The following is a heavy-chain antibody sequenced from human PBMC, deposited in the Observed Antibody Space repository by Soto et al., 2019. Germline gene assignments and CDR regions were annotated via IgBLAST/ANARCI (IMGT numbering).Heavy chain of an antibody. Sequence: PGGSLRLSCAASGFIFSSSWMHWVRQAPGKGLVWVSRINSDEGTTNYADSVKGRFTISGDNVKNTVYLEMNSLRAEDTAVYYCARAGQKRNDMDVWGQGTTVTVSS. V-gene: IGHV3-74*01. CDR3: ARAGQKRNDMDV. CDR1: GFIFSSSW. J-gene: IGHJ6*02. CDR2: INSDEGTT.